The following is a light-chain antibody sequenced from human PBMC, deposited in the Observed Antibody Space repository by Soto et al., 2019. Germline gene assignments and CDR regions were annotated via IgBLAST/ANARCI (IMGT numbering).Light chain of an antibody. Sequence: QSVLTQPRSVSGSPGQSVTISCTGTSSDVGGYNYVSWYQQHPGKAPKLMIYDVSKRPSGVPDRFSGSKSGNTASLTISGLQAEDKADYYCCSYAGSYTYVLGTGTKVTVL. CDR1: SSDVGGYNY. V-gene: IGLV2-11*01. CDR3: CSYAGSYTYV. J-gene: IGLJ1*01. CDR2: DVS.